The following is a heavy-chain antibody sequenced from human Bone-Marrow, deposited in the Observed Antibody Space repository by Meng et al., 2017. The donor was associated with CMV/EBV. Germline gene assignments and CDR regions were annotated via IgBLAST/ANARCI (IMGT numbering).Heavy chain of an antibody. CDR3: ARAKTKLRFLEWLPPSGYYFDY. V-gene: IGHV1-45*02. J-gene: IGHJ4*02. CDR1: RY. D-gene: IGHD3-3*01. CDR2: ITPFNGNT. Sequence: RYLHWVRQAPGQALEWMGWITPFNGNTNYAQKFQDRVTITRDRSLSTAYMELSGLRSEDTAVYYCARAKTKLRFLEWLPPSGYYFDYWGQGTLVTVSS.